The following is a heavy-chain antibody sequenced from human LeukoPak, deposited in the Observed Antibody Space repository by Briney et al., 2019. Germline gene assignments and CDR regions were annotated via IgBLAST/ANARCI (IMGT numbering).Heavy chain of an antibody. CDR2: ISSSSSTI. CDR3: ARVPEWQWLPISVHWYFDY. V-gene: IGHV3-48*01. J-gene: IGHJ4*02. CDR1: GFTFSSYS. Sequence: GSLXLSCAASGFTFSSYSMNWVRQAPGKGLEWVSYISSSSSTIYYADSVKGRFTISRDNAKNSLYLQMNSLRAEDTAVYYCARVPEWQWLPISVHWYFDYWGQGTLVTVSS. D-gene: IGHD6-19*01.